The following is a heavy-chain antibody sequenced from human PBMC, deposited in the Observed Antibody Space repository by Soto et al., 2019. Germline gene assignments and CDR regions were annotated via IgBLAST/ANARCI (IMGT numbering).Heavy chain of an antibody. Sequence: QVQLVQSGAEVKKPGSSVKVSCKASGGTFSSYAISWVRQAPGQGLEWMGGIIPIFGTANYAQKFQGRVTITADKSTSTAYMELSSLRSEDTAVYYCAREGGAYGSGSYYWFDPCGQGTLVTVSS. CDR3: AREGGAYGSGSYYWFDP. J-gene: IGHJ5*02. CDR1: GGTFSSYA. D-gene: IGHD3-10*01. V-gene: IGHV1-69*06. CDR2: IIPIFGTA.